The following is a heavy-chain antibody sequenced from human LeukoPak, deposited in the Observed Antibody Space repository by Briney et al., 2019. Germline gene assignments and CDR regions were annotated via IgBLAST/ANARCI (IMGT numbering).Heavy chain of an antibody. V-gene: IGHV3-7*01. D-gene: IGHD6-6*01. CDR2: IKQDGREK. Sequence: GGSLRLSCAASGFTFSSYWMSWVRQAPGKGLEWVANIKQDGREKYYVDSVKGRFTISRDNAKNSLYLQMNSLRAEDTAVFYCARARIAARTYYFDYWGQGTLVTVSS. CDR3: ARARIAARTYYFDY. J-gene: IGHJ4*02. CDR1: GFTFSSYW.